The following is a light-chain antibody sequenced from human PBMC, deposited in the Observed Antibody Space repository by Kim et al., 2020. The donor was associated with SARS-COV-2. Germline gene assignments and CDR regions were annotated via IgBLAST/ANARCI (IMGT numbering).Light chain of an antibody. CDR2: QDS. CDR1: KLGNNY. Sequence: VSPGQTASIICSGDKLGNNYACWYQQKPGQSPVLVIYQDSKRTSGIPEPFSGSNSGNTATLTISVTQAMDEADYYCQAWDSSTVVFGGGTQLTVL. V-gene: IGLV3-1*01. J-gene: IGLJ2*01. CDR3: QAWDSSTVV.